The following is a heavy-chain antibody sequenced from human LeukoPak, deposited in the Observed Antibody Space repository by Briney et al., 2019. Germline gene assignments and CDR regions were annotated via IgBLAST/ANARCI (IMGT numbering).Heavy chain of an antibody. J-gene: IGHJ6*02. D-gene: IGHD6-13*01. CDR3: SRTQIAVAGTGGDYYYYYGMDV. Sequence: ASVKVSCKASGCTFTSYGSSWVRQAPGQGLEWMGCISADNGDTYYAQNLQGRVTMTTDTSTSTAYMELRSLRSDDSAVYYCSRTQIAVAGTGGDYYYYYGMDVWGQGTTVTASS. CDR2: ISADNGDT. V-gene: IGHV1-18*01. CDR1: GCTFTSYG.